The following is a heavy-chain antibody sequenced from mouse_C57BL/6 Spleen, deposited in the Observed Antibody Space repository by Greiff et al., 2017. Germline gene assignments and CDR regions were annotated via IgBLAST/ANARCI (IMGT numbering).Heavy chain of an antibody. Sequence: DVKLQESGPGLVKPSQSLSLTCSVTGYSITSGYYWNWIRQFPGNKLEWMGYISYDGSNNYNPSLKNRISITRDTSKNQFFLKLNSVTTEDTATYYCAREDGYSFDYWGQGTTLTVSS. V-gene: IGHV3-6*01. D-gene: IGHD2-3*01. CDR3: AREDGYSFDY. CDR1: GYSITSGYY. CDR2: ISYDGSN. J-gene: IGHJ2*01.